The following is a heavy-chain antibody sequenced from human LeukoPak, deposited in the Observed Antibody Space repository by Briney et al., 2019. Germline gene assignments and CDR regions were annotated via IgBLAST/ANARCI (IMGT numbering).Heavy chain of an antibody. CDR2: VSYSGNT. J-gene: IGHJ4*02. V-gene: IGHV4-59*01. CDR3: SRSYSRYFLTHY. Sequence: KTSETLTLTCTVSCGSISSYYWNWVGRPPGKGLEWIGYVSYSGNTKYNPSLKSRVTMSVDTSKDQFSLKLTSVTAADTAVYYCSRSYSRYFLTHYWGQGTLVTVSS. CDR1: CGSISSYY. D-gene: IGHD6-13*01.